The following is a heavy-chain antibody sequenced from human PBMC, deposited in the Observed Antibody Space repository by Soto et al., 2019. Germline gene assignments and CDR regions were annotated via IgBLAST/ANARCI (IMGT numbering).Heavy chain of an antibody. Sequence: SETLSLTCTVSGGSIRSYYWSWIRQSPGKGLEWIGYIYYTGTTNYNPSLKSRVTISLDTSMNHFSLRLSSVTAADTAVYYCARGQRFSDWFDPWGQGTLVTVSS. CDR1: GGSIRSYY. V-gene: IGHV4-59*12. CDR3: ARGQRFSDWFDP. J-gene: IGHJ5*02. CDR2: IYYTGTT. D-gene: IGHD3-3*01.